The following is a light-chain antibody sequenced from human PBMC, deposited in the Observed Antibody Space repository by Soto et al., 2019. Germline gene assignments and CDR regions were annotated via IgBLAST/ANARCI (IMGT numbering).Light chain of an antibody. Sequence: DIQMTQSPSTLSASVVDRVTITCRASQSISSWLAWYQQKPGKAPKLLIYDASSLESGVPSRFSGSGSGTEFTLTISSLQPDDFATYYCQQYNSSWTFGQGTKVDIK. CDR1: QSISSW. CDR3: QQYNSSWT. J-gene: IGKJ1*01. CDR2: DAS. V-gene: IGKV1-5*01.